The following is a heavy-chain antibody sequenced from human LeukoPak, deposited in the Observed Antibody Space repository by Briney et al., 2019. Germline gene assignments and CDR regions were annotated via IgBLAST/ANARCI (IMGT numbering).Heavy chain of an antibody. CDR2: TYYRGTT. Sequence: SETLSLTCTVSGASISSTSYYWGWIRQPPGKGLEWIGSTYYRGTTYYNPSLKSRVTISVDTSKNQFSLQLSSVTAADTAVYYCARDWNRYAYWGQGTLVIVSS. CDR3: ARDWNRYAY. D-gene: IGHD1-1*01. V-gene: IGHV4-39*07. CDR1: GASISSTSYY. J-gene: IGHJ4*02.